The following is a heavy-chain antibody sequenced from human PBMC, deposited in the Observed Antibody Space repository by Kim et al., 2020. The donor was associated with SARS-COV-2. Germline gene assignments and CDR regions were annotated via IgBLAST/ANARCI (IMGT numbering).Heavy chain of an antibody. Sequence: YYVDTVKGRFTLSRDNSKNTLYLQMNSLRAEDTAVYYCARSFPRYYGMDVWGQGTTVTVSS. V-gene: IGHV3-30*01. J-gene: IGHJ6*02. CDR3: ARSFPRYYGMDV.